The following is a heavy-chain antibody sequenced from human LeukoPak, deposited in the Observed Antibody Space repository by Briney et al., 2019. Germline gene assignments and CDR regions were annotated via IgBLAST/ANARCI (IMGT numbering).Heavy chain of an antibody. D-gene: IGHD6-19*01. CDR2: IKQDGSEK. V-gene: IGHV3-7*01. CDR3: ARGPPGKYSSGWLDY. CDR1: GFTFSSYW. Sequence: GGSLRLSCAASGFTFSSYWMSWVRQAPGKGLEWVANIKQDGSEKYYVDSVKGRFTISRDNAKNSLYLQMNSLRAEDTAVYYCARGPPGKYSSGWLDYWGQGTLVTVSS. J-gene: IGHJ4*02.